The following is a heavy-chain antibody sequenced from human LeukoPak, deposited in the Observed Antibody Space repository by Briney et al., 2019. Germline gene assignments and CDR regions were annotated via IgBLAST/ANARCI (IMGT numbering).Heavy chain of an antibody. CDR3: ARGVFIAAAEYFDY. J-gene: IGHJ4*02. D-gene: IGHD6-13*01. Sequence: SETLSLTCAVSGGSISSGGYSWSWIRQPPGKGLEWIGYIYHSGSTYYNPSLKSRVTISVDRSKNQFSLKLSSVTAADTAVYYCARGVFIAAAEYFDYWGQGTLVTVSS. V-gene: IGHV4-30-2*01. CDR2: IYHSGST. CDR1: GGSISSGGYS.